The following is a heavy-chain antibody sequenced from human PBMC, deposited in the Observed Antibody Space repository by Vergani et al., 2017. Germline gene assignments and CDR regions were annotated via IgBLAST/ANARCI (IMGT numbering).Heavy chain of an antibody. CDR2: ISAYNGNT. CDR3: ARCRMTSCYAAHDSFDM. Sequence: QVQLVQSGAEVKKPGASVKVSCKASGYTFTSYGISWVRQAPGQGLEWMGWISAYNGNTNYAQKLQGRVTMTTDTSTSTAYMELRSLRSDDTAVYYCARCRMTSCYAAHDSFDMWGQGRMVTVSS. V-gene: IGHV1-18*01. CDR1: GYTFTSYG. J-gene: IGHJ3*02. D-gene: IGHD2-2*01.